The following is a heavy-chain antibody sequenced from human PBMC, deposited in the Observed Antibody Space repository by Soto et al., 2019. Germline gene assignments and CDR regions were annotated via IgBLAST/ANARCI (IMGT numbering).Heavy chain of an antibody. CDR1: GGSILDSTYY. CDR3: ARQASGYYYGWFDS. D-gene: IGHD3-22*01. CDR2: IFYSGAT. J-gene: IGHJ5*01. V-gene: IGHV4-39*01. Sequence: QLLLQESGPGLVKPSETLSLTCTVSGGSILDSTYYWAWIRQSPGKGLEWVGTIFYSGATFYTPSLKRRVTMSLDTSTKQSTLTLRPVTAAQRSVYNSARQASGYYYGWFDSWGQGTLVTVSS.